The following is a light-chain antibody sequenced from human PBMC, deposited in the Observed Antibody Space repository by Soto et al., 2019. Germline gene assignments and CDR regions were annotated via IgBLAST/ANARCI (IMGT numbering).Light chain of an antibody. CDR1: SSDVGFYDY. Sequence: QSALTQPASVSGSPGQSITISCTGTSSDVGFYDYVSWYQQHPGKAPKLIIYEVTNRPSGLSNRFFGSKSDNTASLTISGLQAEDEADYYCVSHISVAYRSIYVFGTGPKVTVL. CDR3: VSHISVAYRSIYV. CDR2: EVT. J-gene: IGLJ1*01. V-gene: IGLV2-14*01.